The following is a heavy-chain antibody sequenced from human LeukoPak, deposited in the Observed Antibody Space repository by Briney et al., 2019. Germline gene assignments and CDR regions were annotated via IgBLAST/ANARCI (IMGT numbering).Heavy chain of an antibody. CDR2: IYYSGST. CDR1: GGSISSYY. Sequence: SETLSLTCTVSGGSISSYYWNWIRQPPGKGLEWIGSIYYSGSTYYNPSLKSRVTISVDTSKTQFSLKLSSVTAADTAVYYCAKDSSGLFDYWGQGTLVTVSS. CDR3: AKDSSGLFDY. V-gene: IGHV4-59*05. J-gene: IGHJ4*02. D-gene: IGHD3-22*01.